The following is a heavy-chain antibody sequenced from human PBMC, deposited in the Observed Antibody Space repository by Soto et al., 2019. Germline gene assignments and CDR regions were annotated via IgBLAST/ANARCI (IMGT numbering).Heavy chain of an antibody. CDR1: GYSFTSYS. D-gene: IGHD2-2*01. Sequence: PGASLKISCKGSGYSFTSYSISWVRQMPGKGVEWMGRIDPSDSYTNYSTSFQGHVTISADKSISTAYLQWSSLKASDTAMYYCARLVVVPAATQDYYYYGMDVWGQGTTVTVSS. J-gene: IGHJ6*02. V-gene: IGHV5-10-1*01. CDR2: IDPSDSYT. CDR3: ARLVVVPAATQDYYYYGMDV.